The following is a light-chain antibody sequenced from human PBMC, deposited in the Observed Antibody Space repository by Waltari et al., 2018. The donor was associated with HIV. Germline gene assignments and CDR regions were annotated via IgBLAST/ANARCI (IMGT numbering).Light chain of an antibody. J-gene: IGLJ3*02. CDR3: CSYGGSSNWV. CDR2: EGI. V-gene: IGLV2-23*01. Sequence: QSVLTQPPSASGTPGQRVTISCSGTSSDVGNYNLVSWYQQHPGKAPKLMIYEGIKRPSGVSNRISGSKSGNTASLTISGRQAEDEADYYCCSYGGSSNWVFGGGTKLTVL. CDR1: SSDVGNYNL.